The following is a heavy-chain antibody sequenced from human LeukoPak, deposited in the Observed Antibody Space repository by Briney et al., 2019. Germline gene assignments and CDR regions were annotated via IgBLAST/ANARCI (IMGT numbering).Heavy chain of an antibody. CDR1: GYTFTGYY. CDR2: INPNSGGT. V-gene: IGHV1-2*02. D-gene: IGHD5/OR15-5a*01. Sequence: GAAVKVSCQASGYTFTGYYMHWVRQAPGQGLEWMGWINPNSGGTNYAQKFQGRVTMTRDTSISTAYMELSRLRSDDTDVYKCANSVFVETTETYYYYYYMDVWGKGTTVTVSS. J-gene: IGHJ6*03. CDR3: ANSVFVETTETYYYYYYMDV.